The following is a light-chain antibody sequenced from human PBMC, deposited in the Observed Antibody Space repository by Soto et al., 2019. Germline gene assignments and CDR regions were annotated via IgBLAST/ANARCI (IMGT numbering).Light chain of an antibody. Sequence: QSALTQTASVSGSPGQSITISCTGTSSDVGGYRYVSWYQQHPGKVPKLIIYDVSNRPSGISDRFSGSKSANTASLTISGLQAEDEADYSCSSYTSTSAYVVFGGGTKLTVL. CDR2: DVS. V-gene: IGLV2-14*01. CDR3: SSYTSTSAYVV. CDR1: SSDVGGYRY. J-gene: IGLJ2*01.